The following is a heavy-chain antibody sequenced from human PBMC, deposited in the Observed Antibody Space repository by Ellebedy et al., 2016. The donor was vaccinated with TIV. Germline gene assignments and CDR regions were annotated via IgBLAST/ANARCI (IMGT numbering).Heavy chain of an antibody. CDR2: IYYSGST. CDR1: GGSISSYY. J-gene: IGHJ4*02. V-gene: IGHV4-59*01. Sequence: PSETLSLTCTVSGGSISSYYWTWIRQPPGRGLEWIGYIYYSGSTDYNPSLKSRVTISVDTYNNQFSLRLSSVTAADTAVYFCARATHSLYYFDSWGPGTLVTVSS. CDR3: ARATHSLYYFDS. D-gene: IGHD2-21*01.